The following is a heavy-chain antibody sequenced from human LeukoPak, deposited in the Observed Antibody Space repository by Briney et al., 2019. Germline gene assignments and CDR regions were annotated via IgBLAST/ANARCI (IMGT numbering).Heavy chain of an antibody. V-gene: IGHV4-59*01. J-gene: IGHJ4*02. Sequence: SETLSLTCTVSVGSISSYYWSWVRQPPGKGLEWIGYIYYSGSTNYNPSLKSRVTISVDTSKNQFSLKLSSVTAADTAVYYCARGPFGRGVIGGAIDYWGQGTLVTVSS. CDR1: VGSISSYY. D-gene: IGHD3-10*01. CDR3: ARGPFGRGVIGGAIDY. CDR2: IYYSGST.